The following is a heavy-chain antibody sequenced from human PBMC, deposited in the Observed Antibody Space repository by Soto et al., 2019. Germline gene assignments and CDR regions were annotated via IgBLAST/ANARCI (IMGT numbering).Heavy chain of an antibody. Sequence: QVQLVQSGAEVKKPGSSVKVSCKASGGTFSSYAISWVRQAPGQGLEWMGGIIPIFGTANYAQKFQARVTITADKSTSTAYMELSRLRSEDTAVYYCARELTIVGVVYYYYGMDVWGQGTTVTVSS. CDR1: GGTFSSYA. D-gene: IGHD3-3*01. CDR3: ARELTIVGVVYYYYGMDV. V-gene: IGHV1-69*06. J-gene: IGHJ6*02. CDR2: IIPIFGTA.